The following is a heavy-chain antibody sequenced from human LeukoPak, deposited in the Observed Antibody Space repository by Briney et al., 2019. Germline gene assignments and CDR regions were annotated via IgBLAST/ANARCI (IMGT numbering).Heavy chain of an antibody. Sequence: SETLSLTCTVSGGSISSYYWSWIRQPPGKGLEWIGYIYYSGSTNYNPSLKSRVTISVDTSKNQFSLKLSSVTAADTAVYYCARSLATVVTRDAFDIWGQGTMVTVSS. CDR3: ARSLATVVTRDAFDI. V-gene: IGHV4-59*08. D-gene: IGHD4-23*01. J-gene: IGHJ3*02. CDR2: IYYSGST. CDR1: GGSISSYY.